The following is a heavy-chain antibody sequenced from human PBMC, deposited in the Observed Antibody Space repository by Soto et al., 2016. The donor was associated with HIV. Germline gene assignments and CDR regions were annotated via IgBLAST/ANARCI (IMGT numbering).Heavy chain of an antibody. V-gene: IGHV3-20*04. CDR2: IKWNGGST. CDR3: ARVLISDGDNFLDY. J-gene: IGHJ4*02. CDR1: GFTFDDYG. D-gene: IGHD4-17*01. Sequence: EVQPVESGGGVVRPGGSLRLSCAASGFTFDDYGMSWVRQAPGKGLEWVSGIKWNGGSTGYADSVKGRFTISRGNAKNSLYLQMNSLRAEDTALYYCARVLISDGDNFLDYWGQGTLVTVSS.